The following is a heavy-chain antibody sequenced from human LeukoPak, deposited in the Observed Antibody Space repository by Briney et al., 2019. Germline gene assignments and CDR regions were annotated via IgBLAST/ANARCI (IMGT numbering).Heavy chain of an antibody. CDR1: GFTFSSYA. D-gene: IGHD1-14*01. J-gene: IGHJ4*02. CDR2: ISYDGSNK. V-gene: IGHV3-30*04. Sequence: GGSLRLSCAASGFTFSSYAMHWVRQAPGKGLEWVAVISYDGSNKYYADSVKGRFTISRDNAKNSLYLQMNSLRAEDTAVYYCAKDSPPDYWGQGTLVTVSS. CDR3: AKDSPPDY.